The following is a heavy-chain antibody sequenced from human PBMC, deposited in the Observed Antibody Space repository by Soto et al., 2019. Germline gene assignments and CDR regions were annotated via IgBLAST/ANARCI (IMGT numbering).Heavy chain of an antibody. D-gene: IGHD2-15*01. CDR3: ARVGFCNTGSCYNF. V-gene: IGHV3-11*01. J-gene: IGHJ4*02. CDR1: GFTFSDYY. Sequence: GGSLRLSCAASGFTFSDYYMSWIRQAPGKGLEWVSYISNSANTIYYADSVKGRFTISRDNAKNSLSLHINSLRADDTAVYYCARVGFCNTGSCYNFWGQGTLVTVSS. CDR2: ISNSANTI.